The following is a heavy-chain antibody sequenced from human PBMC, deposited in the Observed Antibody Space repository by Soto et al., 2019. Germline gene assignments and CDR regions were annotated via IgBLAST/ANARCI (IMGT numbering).Heavy chain of an antibody. V-gene: IGHV4-59*08. CDR2: IYYSGST. CDR1: GGSISSYY. Sequence: PSETLSLTCTVSGGSISSYYWSWIRQPPGKGLEWIGYIYYSGSTNYNPSLKSRVTISVDTSKYQFSLKLSSVTASDTAVYYCARHGNYMHYFSFWGQGTLVTVSS. J-gene: IGHJ4*02. CDR3: ARHGNYMHYFSF. D-gene: IGHD1-26*01.